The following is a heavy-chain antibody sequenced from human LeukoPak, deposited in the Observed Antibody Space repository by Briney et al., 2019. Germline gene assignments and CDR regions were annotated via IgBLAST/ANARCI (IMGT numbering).Heavy chain of an antibody. CDR1: GGSISSYY. CDR3: ARHAYYYDSSGYYYYFDY. V-gene: IGHV4-59*08. J-gene: IGHJ4*02. D-gene: IGHD3-22*01. Sequence: SETLPLTCTVSGGSISSYYWSWIRQPPGKGLEWIGYIYYSGSTNYNPSLKSRVTISVDTSKNQFSLKLSSVTAADTAVYYCARHAYYYDSSGYYYYFDYWGQGTLVTVSS. CDR2: IYYSGST.